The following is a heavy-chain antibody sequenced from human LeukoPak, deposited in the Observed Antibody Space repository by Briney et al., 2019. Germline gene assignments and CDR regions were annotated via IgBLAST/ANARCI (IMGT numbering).Heavy chain of an antibody. CDR1: GYTFTSYY. V-gene: IGHV1-46*01. CDR2: VNPKGGSA. CDR3: TRDRTVDNFRQDYYYAMDV. J-gene: IGHJ6*02. D-gene: IGHD5-24*01. Sequence: ASVKVSCKASGYTFTSYYLQWVRQTPGQGLEWMGIVNPKGGSASYAQEFQGRVTMTRDTSTSTVYMELSSLRSEDTAVYYCTRDRTVDNFRQDYYYAMDVWGQGTTVTVSS.